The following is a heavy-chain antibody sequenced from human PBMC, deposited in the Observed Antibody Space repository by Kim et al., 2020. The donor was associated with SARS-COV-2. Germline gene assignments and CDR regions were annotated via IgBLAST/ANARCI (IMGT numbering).Heavy chain of an antibody. V-gene: IGHV3-33*06. CDR2: IWYDGTNK. D-gene: IGHD3-10*01. J-gene: IGHJ4*02. CDR1: GFTFNSYG. CDR3: VKDAMIRGFIGGTYFDS. Sequence: GGSLRLSCAASGFTFNSYGMHWVRQVPGNGLEWVAGIWYDGTNKDYADSVKGRFTISRDNSKNTLFLQMNSLRAEDTAFYHCVKDAMIRGFIGGTYFDSWGQGTLVTVSS.